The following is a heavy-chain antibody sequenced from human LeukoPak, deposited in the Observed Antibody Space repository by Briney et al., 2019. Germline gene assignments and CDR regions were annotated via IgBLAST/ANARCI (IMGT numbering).Heavy chain of an antibody. CDR3: TSDAGIAAADY. CDR1: GFTFSDAA. Sequence: PGGSLKLSCAASGFTFSDAALHWVRQASGKGLEWVGRIRSKANSYATAYAASVKGRFTISRDDSKNTAYPQMNSLKTEDTAVYYCTSDAGIAAADYWGQGTLVTVSS. CDR2: IRSKANSYAT. V-gene: IGHV3-73*01. D-gene: IGHD6-13*01. J-gene: IGHJ4*02.